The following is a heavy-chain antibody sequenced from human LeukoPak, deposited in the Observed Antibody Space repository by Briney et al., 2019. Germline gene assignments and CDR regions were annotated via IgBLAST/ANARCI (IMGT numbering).Heavy chain of an antibody. CDR1: GFTVSSYY. J-gene: IGHJ6*02. V-gene: IGHV3-66*01. CDR3: ARSYSNHLFGMDV. D-gene: IGHD4-11*01. Sequence: GGSLRLSCAASGFTVSSYYMTWVRQAPGKGLEWVSVICSGGSTYYSDSVKGRVAISRDNSKNTLFLQMNSVRAADTALYYCARSYSNHLFGMDVWGQGTTVTASS. CDR2: ICSGGST.